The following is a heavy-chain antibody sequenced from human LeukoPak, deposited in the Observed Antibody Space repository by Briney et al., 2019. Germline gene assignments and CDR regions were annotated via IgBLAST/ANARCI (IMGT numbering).Heavy chain of an antibody. CDR1: GGSFSGYY. J-gene: IGHJ6*02. Sequence: SETLSLTCAVYGGSFSGYYWSWIRQPPGKGLEWIGEINHSGSTNYNPSLKSRVTISVDTSKNQFSLKLSSVTPEDTAVYYCARDLEGATPYYYYGMDVWGQGTMVTVSS. CDR2: INHSGST. D-gene: IGHD1-26*01. CDR3: ARDLEGATPYYYYGMDV. V-gene: IGHV4-34*01.